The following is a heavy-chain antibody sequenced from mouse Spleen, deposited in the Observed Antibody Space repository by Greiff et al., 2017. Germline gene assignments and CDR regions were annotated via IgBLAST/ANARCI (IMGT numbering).Heavy chain of an antibody. CDR2: ISSGGSYT. Sequence: EVQVVESGGGLVKPGGSLKLSCAASGFTFSSYAMSWVRQTPEKRLEWVATISSGGSYTYYPDSVKGRFTISRDNAKNTLYLQMSSLRSEDTAMYYCARQIYDGYSFDYWGQGTTLTVSS. D-gene: IGHD2-3*01. CDR3: ARQIYDGYSFDY. CDR1: GFTFSSYA. J-gene: IGHJ2*01. V-gene: IGHV5-9-3*01.